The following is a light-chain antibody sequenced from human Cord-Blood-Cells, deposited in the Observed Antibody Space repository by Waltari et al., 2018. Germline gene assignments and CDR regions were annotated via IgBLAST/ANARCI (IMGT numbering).Light chain of an antibody. CDR2: DVS. CDR3: CSYVGSYTWV. J-gene: IGLJ3*02. Sequence: QSALTQPRSVSGSPGQSVTISCTGTSSDVGGYNYVSWYQQHPGKAPKLMIYDVSKRPSGVPDRFSGSKSGNPASLTISGLQAEDEADYYCCSYVGSYTWVFGGGTKLTVL. CDR1: SSDVGGYNY. V-gene: IGLV2-11*01.